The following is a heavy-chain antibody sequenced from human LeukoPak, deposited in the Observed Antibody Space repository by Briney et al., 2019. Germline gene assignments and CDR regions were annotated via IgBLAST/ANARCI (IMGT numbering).Heavy chain of an antibody. CDR3: ARGGQLWLT. CDR2: IYYSGST. Sequence: SETLSLTCTVAGGSISSYYWSWIRQPPGKGLEWIGYIYYSGSTNYNPSLKSRVTISVDTSKNQFSLKLSSVTAADTAVYCCARGGQLWLTWGQGTLVTVSS. D-gene: IGHD5-18*01. V-gene: IGHV4-59*01. J-gene: IGHJ4*02. CDR1: GGSISSYY.